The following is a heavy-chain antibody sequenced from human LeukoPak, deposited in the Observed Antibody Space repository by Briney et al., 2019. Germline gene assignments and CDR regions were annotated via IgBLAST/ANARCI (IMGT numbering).Heavy chain of an antibody. Sequence: GRSVRLSCAASGFTFSSYGMHWVRQAPGKGLEWVAVIWYDGSNKYYADSVKGLFTISRDNSKETLFLQMTRLRAEDRAVYFCAKDHKDYGGKGSFVYCGQGTPVTVSS. CDR2: IWYDGSNK. V-gene: IGHV3-33*06. CDR1: GFTFSSYG. CDR3: AKDHKDYGGKGSFVY. J-gene: IGHJ4*02. D-gene: IGHD4-23*01.